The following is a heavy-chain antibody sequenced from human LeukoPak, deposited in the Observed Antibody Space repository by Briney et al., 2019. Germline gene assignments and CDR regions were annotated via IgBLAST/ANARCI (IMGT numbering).Heavy chain of an antibody. J-gene: IGHJ5*02. D-gene: IGHD3-3*01. CDR3: ARGGTTPDYDFWSGYYYWFDP. Sequence: SQTLSLTCAVSGGSISSGGYSWSWIRQPPGKGLEWIGYIYHSGSTYYNPSLKSRVTISVDRSKDQFSLKLSSVTAADTAVYYCARGGTTPDYDFWSGYYYWFDPWGQGTLVTVSS. CDR1: GGSISSGGYS. CDR2: IYHSGST. V-gene: IGHV4-30-2*01.